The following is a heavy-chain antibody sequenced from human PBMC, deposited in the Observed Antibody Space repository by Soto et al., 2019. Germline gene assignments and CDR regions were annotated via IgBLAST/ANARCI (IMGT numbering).Heavy chain of an antibody. CDR3: AKDLLATFGGPLWFDP. D-gene: IGHD3-16*01. CDR2: ISYDGSNK. CDR1: GFTFSSYG. Sequence: GGSLRLSCAASGFTFSSYGMHLVRQAPGKGLEWVAVISYDGSNKYYADSVKGRFTISRDNSKNTLYLQMNSLRAEDTAVYYCAKDLLATFGGPLWFDPWGQGTLVTVSS. V-gene: IGHV3-30*18. J-gene: IGHJ5*02.